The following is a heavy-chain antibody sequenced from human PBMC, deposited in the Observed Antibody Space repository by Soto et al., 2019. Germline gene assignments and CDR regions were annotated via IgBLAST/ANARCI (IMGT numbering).Heavy chain of an antibody. CDR1: SYTFTSYG. V-gene: IGHV1-18*01. CDR3: ARDTSNYFDY. D-gene: IGHD2-2*01. J-gene: IGHJ4*02. CDR2: ISAYNGNT. Sequence: QVQLVQSGVEVKKSGASVKVSCKASSYTFTSYGITWVRRAPGQGLEWMGWISAYNGNTNYAQKLQGRVTMTTDTSTSTAYMELRSLRSDDTAIYYCARDTSNYFDYWGQGTLVTVSS.